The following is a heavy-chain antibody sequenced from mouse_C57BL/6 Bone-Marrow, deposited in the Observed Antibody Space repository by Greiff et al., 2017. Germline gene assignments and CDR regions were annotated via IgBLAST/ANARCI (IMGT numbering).Heavy chain of an antibody. CDR3: VRQRRSNGFAY. CDR1: GFSFNTYA. V-gene: IGHV10-1*01. J-gene: IGHJ3*01. Sequence: EVQGVESGGGLVQPKGSLKLSCAASGFSFNTYAMNWVRQAPGKGLEWVARIRSKSNNYATYYADSVKDRFTISRDDSESMLYLQMNNLKTEDTAMYYCVRQRRSNGFAYWGQGTLVTVSA. CDR2: IRSKSNNYAT. D-gene: IGHD2-5*01.